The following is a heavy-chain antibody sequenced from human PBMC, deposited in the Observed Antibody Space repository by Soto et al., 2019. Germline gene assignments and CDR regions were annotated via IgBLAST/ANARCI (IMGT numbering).Heavy chain of an antibody. CDR1: GGSISSDY. J-gene: IGHJ5*02. V-gene: IGHV4-4*07. CDR3: VSEPTTAGTVNWFDP. Sequence: VQLQESGPGLVKPSETLSLICSVSGGSISSDYLSWIRQPDGKGLEWIGRVYTSGYSKSNPSLKSRVTISVNTSKKQFSRTLSSVTAADTAVYYCVSEPTTAGTVNWFDPWGQGTLVTVSS. D-gene: IGHD6-13*01. CDR2: VYTSGYS.